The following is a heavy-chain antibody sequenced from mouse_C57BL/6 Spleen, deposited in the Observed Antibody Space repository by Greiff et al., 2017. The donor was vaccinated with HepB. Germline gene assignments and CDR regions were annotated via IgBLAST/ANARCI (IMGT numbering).Heavy chain of an antibody. D-gene: IGHD2-1*01. CDR3: ATGVYGNPFAY. CDR1: GYTFTSYT. Sequence: QVQLQQSGAELARPGASVKLSCKASGYTFTSYTMHWVKQRPGQGLEWIGYINPSSGYTKYNQKFKDKATLTADKSSSTAYMQLSSLTADDSAVYYCATGVYGNPFAYWGQGTLVTVSA. J-gene: IGHJ3*01. V-gene: IGHV1-4*01. CDR2: INPSSGYT.